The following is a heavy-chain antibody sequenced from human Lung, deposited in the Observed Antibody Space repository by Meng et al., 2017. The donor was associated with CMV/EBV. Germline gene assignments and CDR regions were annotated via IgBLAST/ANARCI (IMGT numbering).Heavy chain of an antibody. CDR3: ARTNYGDYNWFDP. J-gene: IGHJ5*02. Sequence: PGLVKPSQTLSLTCTCSGGSISSGGFYWSSIRQHPGKGLEWIGYIYYSGSTYYNPSLRSRVAISIDTSKNQFSLKLTSVTAADTAVYFCARTNYGDYNWFDPWGQGTLVTVSS. CDR1: GGSISSGGFY. D-gene: IGHD4-17*01. V-gene: IGHV4-31*03. CDR2: IYYSGST.